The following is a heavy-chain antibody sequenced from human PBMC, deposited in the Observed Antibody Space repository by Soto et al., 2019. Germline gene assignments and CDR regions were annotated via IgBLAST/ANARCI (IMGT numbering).Heavy chain of an antibody. J-gene: IGHJ4*02. CDR1: GFTFSSYW. Sequence: GGSLRLSCAASGFTFSSYWMHWVRQTPGKGLVWVSRIDIAGSTTTYADSVKGRFTISRDNAKNTLYLQMNSLRAEDTAVYYCERDQKVDGPTTFDYCGQGTLVTVSS. V-gene: IGHV3-74*01. CDR3: ERDQKVDGPTTFDY. D-gene: IGHD1-1*01. CDR2: IDIAGSTT.